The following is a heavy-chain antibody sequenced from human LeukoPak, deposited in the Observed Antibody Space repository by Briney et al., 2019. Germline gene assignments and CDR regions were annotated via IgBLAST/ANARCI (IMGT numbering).Heavy chain of an antibody. CDR1: GFTFSSYW. Sequence: GGSLRLSCAASGFTFSSYWMSWVRQAPGKGLEWVADMSPDGSDKTYVDSVKGRLTISRDNAKQSLYLQMDSLTAEDTAVYYCVTSWCRQQRDYWGQGTLVTVSS. V-gene: IGHV3-7*01. CDR3: VTSWCRQQRDY. CDR2: MSPDGSDK. J-gene: IGHJ4*02. D-gene: IGHD2-8*01.